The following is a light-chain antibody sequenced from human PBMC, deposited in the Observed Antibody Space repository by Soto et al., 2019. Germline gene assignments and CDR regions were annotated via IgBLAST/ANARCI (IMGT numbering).Light chain of an antibody. CDR3: LQHNSYPLT. CDR2: AAS. CDR1: QGISNY. J-gene: IGKJ4*01. Sequence: QMNQSSSVKFAFVGDRVTHTFWSSQGISNYLAWFQQKPGKVPKRLIYAASSLQSGVPSRFSGSGSGTEFTLTISSLQPEDFAAYYCLQHNSYPLTFGGGTKVDIK. V-gene: IGKV1-17*03.